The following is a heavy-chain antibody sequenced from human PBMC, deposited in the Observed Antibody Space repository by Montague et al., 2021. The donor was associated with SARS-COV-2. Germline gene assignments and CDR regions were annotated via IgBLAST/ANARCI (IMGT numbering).Heavy chain of an antibody. CDR1: GGSISSGDYS. CDR3: ATGTWMYGMDF. D-gene: IGHD3-10*01. CDR2: IYQSGSA. Sequence: TLSLTCVVSGGSISSGDYSWSWIRQSPGKGLEWIGYIYQSGSAYYNPSLKSRVTISIDTSNNQFSLNLSSVTAADTGLYYCATGTWMYGMDFRGQGTTVTVSS. V-gene: IGHV4-30-2*06. J-gene: IGHJ6*02.